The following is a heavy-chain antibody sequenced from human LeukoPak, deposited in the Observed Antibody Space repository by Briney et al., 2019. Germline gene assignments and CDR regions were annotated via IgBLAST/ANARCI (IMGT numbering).Heavy chain of an antibody. V-gene: IGHV3-23*01. CDR2: ISGNGGAT. CDR1: GFTFTSYD. J-gene: IGHJ4*02. D-gene: IGHD3-22*01. CDR3: GKATTAIVVDNFFDY. Sequence: PGGSLRLSCTASGFTFTSYDMSWVRQAPGKGLEWVSAISGNGGATYYADSVKGRFNISRDNSKNTLHLQMNSLRAEDTGLYYCGKATTAIVVDNFFDYWGQGTLVCVCS.